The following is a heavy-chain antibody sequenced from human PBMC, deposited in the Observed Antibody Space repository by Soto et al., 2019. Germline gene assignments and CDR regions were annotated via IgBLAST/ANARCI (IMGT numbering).Heavy chain of an antibody. Sequence: QAQLVQSGAEVKKPGSSVKVSCKASGGLFSSYPISWVRQVPGQGLEWMGGIIPVFQTAYYTQRFQGRVTITADESTNTAYMELSSLRSDDTAVYYCARESWSYVDWGQGTLVTVSS. J-gene: IGHJ4*02. D-gene: IGHD1-26*01. CDR3: ARESWSYVD. CDR2: IIPVFQTA. CDR1: GGLFSSYP. V-gene: IGHV1-69*01.